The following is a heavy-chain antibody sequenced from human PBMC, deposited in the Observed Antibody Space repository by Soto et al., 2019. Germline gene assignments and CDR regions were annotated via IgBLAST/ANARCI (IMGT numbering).Heavy chain of an antibody. CDR3: AKRGSYDFWSGAFDY. Sequence: PGGSLRVSCAASGFTFSSYAMSWVRQAPGKGLEWVSAISGSGGSTYYADSVKGRFTISRDNSKNTLYLQMNSLRAEDTAVYYCAKRGSYDFWSGAFDYWGQGTLVTVSS. V-gene: IGHV3-23*01. CDR2: ISGSGGST. D-gene: IGHD3-3*01. J-gene: IGHJ4*02. CDR1: GFTFSSYA.